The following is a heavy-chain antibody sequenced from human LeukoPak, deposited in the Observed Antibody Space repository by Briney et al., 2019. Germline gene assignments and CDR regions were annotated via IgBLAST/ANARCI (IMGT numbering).Heavy chain of an antibody. D-gene: IGHD5-18*01. Sequence: SETLSLTCASYGGSFSVYHWSWIRQPPGKGLEWIGEINHSGSTNHNPSLKSRVTISVDTSKNQFSLKLSSVAAADTAVYYCAGGRSGNTPMETWGQGTLVTVSS. V-gene: IGHV4-34*01. CDR1: GGSFSVYH. CDR3: AGGRSGNTPMET. CDR2: INHSGST. J-gene: IGHJ5*02.